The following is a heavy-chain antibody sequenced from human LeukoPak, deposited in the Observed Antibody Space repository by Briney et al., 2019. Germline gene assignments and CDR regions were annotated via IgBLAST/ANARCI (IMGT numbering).Heavy chain of an antibody. CDR2: ISSSSSYI. D-gene: IGHD1-26*01. CDR3: ARYSGSYYSLNYYYGMDV. CDR1: GFTFSSYS. J-gene: IGHJ6*02. V-gene: IGHV3-21*01. Sequence: GGSLRLSCAASGFTFSSYSMNWVRQASGKGLEWVSSISSSSSYIYYADSVKGRFTISRDNAKNSLYLQMNSLRAEDTAVYYCARYSGSYYSLNYYYGMDVWGQGTTVTVSS.